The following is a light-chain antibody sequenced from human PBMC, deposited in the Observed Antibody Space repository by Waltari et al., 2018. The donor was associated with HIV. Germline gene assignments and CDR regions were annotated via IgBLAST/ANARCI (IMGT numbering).Light chain of an antibody. CDR2: GAS. CDR3: QQFGSSSPGT. CDR1: QRVSTSF. V-gene: IGKV3-20*01. Sequence: EIVLTQSPGTLSLFTGESATLSCRASQRVSTSFLAWYQQKPGQAPRLLIYGASARATGIPDRFSGSGFGTDFTLTISRLEPEDFAIYYCQQFGSSSPGTFGQGTKVEVK. J-gene: IGKJ1*01.